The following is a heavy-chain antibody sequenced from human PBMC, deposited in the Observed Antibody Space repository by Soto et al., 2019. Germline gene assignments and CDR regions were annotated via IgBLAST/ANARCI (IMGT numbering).Heavy chain of an antibody. CDR1: GYTFTNYG. CDR2: IGAYNGDT. CDR3: AGVRQLVGYFYYPMDV. V-gene: IGHV1-18*01. J-gene: IGHJ6*03. Sequence: QVQLLQSGAEVKKPGASVKVSCKASGYTFTNYGITWVRQAPGQGLEWMGWIGAYNGDTHYTERLQDRVTMTTDTSTSTAYMELRGLRSDDTAVYYCAGVRQLVGYFYYPMDVWGKGTTVTVSS. D-gene: IGHD6-6*01.